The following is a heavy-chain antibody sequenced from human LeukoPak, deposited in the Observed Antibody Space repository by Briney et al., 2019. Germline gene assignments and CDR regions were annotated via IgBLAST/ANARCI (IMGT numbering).Heavy chain of an antibody. CDR3: ARDGGTFWPFDY. CDR2: IYYSGST. Sequence: GSLRLSCAASGFTVSNKYMTWIRQPPGKGLEWIGSIYYSGSTYYNPSLKSRVTISVDTSKNQFSLKLSSVTAADTAVYYCARDGGTFWPFDYWGQGTLVTVSS. CDR1: GFTVSNKY. J-gene: IGHJ4*02. D-gene: IGHD1-14*01. V-gene: IGHV4-39*07.